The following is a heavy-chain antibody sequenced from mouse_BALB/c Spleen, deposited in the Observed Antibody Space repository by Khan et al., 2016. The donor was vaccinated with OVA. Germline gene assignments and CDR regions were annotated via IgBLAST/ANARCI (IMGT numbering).Heavy chain of an antibody. J-gene: IGHJ2*01. CDR2: INPRSGYT. V-gene: IGHV1-4*02. Sequence: QVQLQQSAAELARPGASVKMSCKASGYTFTSNTMHWVKQRPGQGLEWIGYINPRSGYTEYNQKCKDKTTLTADKSSSTAYMQLSSLTSEDSAVYYCARRRGGYYFDYWGQGTTLTVSS. CDR3: ARRRGGYYFDY. CDR1: GYTFTSNT.